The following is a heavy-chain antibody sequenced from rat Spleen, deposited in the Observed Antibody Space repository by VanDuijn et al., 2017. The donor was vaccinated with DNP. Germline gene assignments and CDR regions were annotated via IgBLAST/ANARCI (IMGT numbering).Heavy chain of an antibody. V-gene: IGHV5-25*01. CDR2: ITTGGGYT. J-gene: IGHJ2*01. CDR1: GFTFSNYY. D-gene: IGHD4-3*01. Sequence: EVQLVESGGGLVQPGRSIKLSCATSGFTFSNYYMAWVRQAPAKGLEWVASITTGGGYTYYRDSVKGRFTISRDTAKSTLYLQMNSLRSEDMATYYCVRWYNSGSYFDYWGQGVMVTVSS. CDR3: VRWYNSGSYFDY.